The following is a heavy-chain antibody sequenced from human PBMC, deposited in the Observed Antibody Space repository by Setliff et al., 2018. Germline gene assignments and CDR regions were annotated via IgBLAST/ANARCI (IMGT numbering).Heavy chain of an antibody. V-gene: IGHV4-38-2*01. CDR2: IYRNGNT. J-gene: IGHJ4*02. Sequence: TLSLTCSVSDFSINSGYYWGWIRQSPGEGLEWIGSIYRNGNTYYNPSLKSRVTISVDTSKNQLSLKLNSVTAADTAVYYCTRRITIFGVVIKNDYWGQGTLVTVS. CDR3: TRRITIFGVVIKNDY. D-gene: IGHD3-3*01. CDR1: DFSINSGYY.